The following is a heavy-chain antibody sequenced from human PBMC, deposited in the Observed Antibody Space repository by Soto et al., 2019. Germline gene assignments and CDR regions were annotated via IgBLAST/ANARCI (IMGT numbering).Heavy chain of an antibody. CDR3: PRQQFGFVSVRGIGSIRFAP. CDR1: GYSISSGYF. J-gene: IGHJ5*02. CDR2: NYHSGST. Sequence: PSETLSLTCAVSGYSISSGYFCCWMRPPAGEGVEWSGSNYHSGSTYYNPSLKSRVTVSVDTSKNQFSLMLSSVTTADTAVYYCPRQQFGFVSVRGIGSIRFAPGGRGTLVPV. V-gene: IGHV4-38-2*01. D-gene: IGHD3-16*01.